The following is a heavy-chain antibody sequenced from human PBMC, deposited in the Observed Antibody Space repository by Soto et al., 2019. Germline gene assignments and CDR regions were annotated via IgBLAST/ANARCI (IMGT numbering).Heavy chain of an antibody. V-gene: IGHV3-33*01. CDR3: ARDPGQDEAMDY. Sequence: QVQVVESGGGVVQPGTSLRLSCAASGFTFSNFGMHWVRQAPGKGLEWVAVIWHDGKNKYYADSAKGRFTISRDNSKNNLYLQMNSLRAEDTAVYYCARDPGQDEAMDYWGQGTLVTVSS. J-gene: IGHJ4*02. CDR2: IWHDGKNK. CDR1: GFTFSNFG.